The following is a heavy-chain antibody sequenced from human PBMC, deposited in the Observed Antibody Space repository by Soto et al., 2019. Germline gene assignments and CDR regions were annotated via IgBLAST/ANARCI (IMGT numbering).Heavy chain of an antibody. CDR3: ARGINSAIDN. V-gene: IGHV6-1*01. Sequence: QVQLQQSGPGLVKPSQTLSLTCVISGDSVSSNNVAWNWIRQSPSRGLEWLGRTYYRSKWYNNYAVSVKSRTTINADTSKNQFSLQLASVTPEDTAVYYCARGINSAIDNWGQGTMVTVS. J-gene: IGHJ3*02. CDR2: TYYRSKWYN. CDR1: GDSVSSNNVA. D-gene: IGHD1-1*01.